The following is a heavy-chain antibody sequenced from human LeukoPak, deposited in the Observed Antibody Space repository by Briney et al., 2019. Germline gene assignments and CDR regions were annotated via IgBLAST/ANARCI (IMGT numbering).Heavy chain of an antibody. V-gene: IGHV1-2*02. CDR2: INPNSGGT. CDR1: GYTFTGYY. J-gene: IGHJ4*02. Sequence: ASVKVSCKASGYTFTGYYMHWVRQAPGQGLEWMGWINPNSGGTNYAQKFQGRVTMTRDTSISTAYMELSRLRSDDTAVYYCARSPRYCSGGSCYSIDYWGQGTLVTVSS. D-gene: IGHD2-15*01. CDR3: ARSPRYCSGGSCYSIDY.